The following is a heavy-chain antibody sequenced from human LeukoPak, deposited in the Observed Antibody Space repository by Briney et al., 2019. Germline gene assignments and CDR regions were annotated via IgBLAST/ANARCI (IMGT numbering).Heavy chain of an antibody. D-gene: IGHD5-18*01. Sequence: GGSLRLSCAASGFTFSSYSMNWVRQAPGKGLEWVSTISGSGSNTYYADSVKGRFTISRDNSKDTVYLQMNSLRAEDTAIYYCARGGYSSGYDYWGQGTLVTVYS. CDR2: ISGSGSNT. CDR1: GFTFSSYS. CDR3: ARGGYSSGYDY. J-gene: IGHJ4*02. V-gene: IGHV3-23*01.